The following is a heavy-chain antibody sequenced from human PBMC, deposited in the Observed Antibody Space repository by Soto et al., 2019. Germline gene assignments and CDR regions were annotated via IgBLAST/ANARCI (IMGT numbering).Heavy chain of an antibody. Sequence: SETLSLTCAVYGGSFIGYYWSWIRQPPGRGLEWIGEINHSGGTNYNPSLKSRVTISVDTSKNQFSLKLSSVTAADTAVYYCGGYYYDSSGYLDAFDIWGQGTMVTVSS. D-gene: IGHD3-22*01. J-gene: IGHJ3*02. CDR1: GGSFIGYY. CDR2: INHSGGT. V-gene: IGHV4-34*01. CDR3: GGYYYDSSGYLDAFDI.